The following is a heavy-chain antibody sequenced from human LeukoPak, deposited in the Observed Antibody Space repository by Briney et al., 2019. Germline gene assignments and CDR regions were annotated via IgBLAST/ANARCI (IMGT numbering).Heavy chain of an antibody. J-gene: IGHJ4*02. D-gene: IGHD3-22*01. CDR2: YSSGVKHP. CDR1: GFVFNNYV. CDR3: ARVRAYDTSGFYYDYFDY. Sequence: GGSLRLSCAASGFVFNNYVIHWVRQAPGEGLEWVTIYSSGVKHPYSADSVKGRFTPSRDNSKNTIYLQMNSLRPDDTAIYYCARVRAYDTSGFYYDYFDYWGQGTLVTVSS. V-gene: IGHV3-30*03.